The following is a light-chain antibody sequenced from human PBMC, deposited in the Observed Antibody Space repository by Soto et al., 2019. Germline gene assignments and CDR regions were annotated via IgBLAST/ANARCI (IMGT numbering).Light chain of an antibody. CDR2: GAS. Sequence: EIVLTQSPGTLSLSPGERATLSCRASQRVSSNFLAWYQQKPGQAPRLLIYGASSRATGIPDRFSGSGSGTDFTLTISRLEPEDFAVYYCQQYDSSPYTFGQGTKLEIK. CDR3: QQYDSSPYT. V-gene: IGKV3-20*01. CDR1: QRVSSNF. J-gene: IGKJ2*01.